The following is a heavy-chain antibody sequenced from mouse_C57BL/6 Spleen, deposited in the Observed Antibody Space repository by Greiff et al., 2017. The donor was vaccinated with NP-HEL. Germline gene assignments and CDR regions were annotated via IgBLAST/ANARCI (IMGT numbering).Heavy chain of an antibody. CDR1: GYTFTSYW. J-gene: IGHJ3*01. Sequence: QVQLKQPGAELVMPGASVKLSCKASGYTFTSYWMHWVKQRPGQGLEWIGEIDPSDSYTNYNQKFKGKSTLTVDKSSSTAYMQLSSLTSEDSAVYYCAIYYSKAWFAYWGQGTLVTVSA. CDR3: AIYYSKAWFAY. V-gene: IGHV1-69*01. D-gene: IGHD2-5*01. CDR2: IDPSDSYT.